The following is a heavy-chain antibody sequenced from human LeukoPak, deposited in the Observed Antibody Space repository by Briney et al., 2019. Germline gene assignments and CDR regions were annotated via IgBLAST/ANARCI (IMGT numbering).Heavy chain of an antibody. Sequence: GGSLRLSCVASGLTFSSHAMTWVRQTPGKGLEWVSGITGSGGSTYHAESVKGRFIISRDNSKNTSYLQMNNLRAEDTAVYYCASRPASETYYAVFDYWGQGTLVTVSS. CDR2: ITGSGGST. J-gene: IGHJ4*02. V-gene: IGHV3-23*01. D-gene: IGHD3-3*01. CDR3: ASRPASETYYAVFDY. CDR1: GLTFSSHA.